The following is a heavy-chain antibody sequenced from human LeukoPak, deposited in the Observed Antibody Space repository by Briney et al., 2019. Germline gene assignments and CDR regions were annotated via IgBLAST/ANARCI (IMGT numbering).Heavy chain of an antibody. D-gene: IGHD1-7*01. CDR2: VYSSGST. Sequence: SETLSLTCTVSGGSISGYYWSWIRQPPGKGLEWIGNVYSSGSTNYNPSLQSRVTISVDTSKKHFSLRLSSGTAADTAVYYCARRKYNWNSRLAFDIWGQGTMVTVSS. J-gene: IGHJ3*02. CDR3: ARRKYNWNSRLAFDI. CDR1: GGSISGYY. V-gene: IGHV4-4*09.